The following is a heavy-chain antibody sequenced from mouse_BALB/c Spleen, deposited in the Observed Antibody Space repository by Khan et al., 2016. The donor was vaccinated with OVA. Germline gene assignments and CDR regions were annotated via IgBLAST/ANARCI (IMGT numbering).Heavy chain of an antibody. CDR1: GYAFTTYY. Sequence: QVQLQQSGPELVKPGASVRISCKASGYAFTTYYIHWVKQRPGQGLEWIGRIYPGNVNNKYNEKFKGKATLTADKSSSTGYMQLISLTSEDSSVYFWTRDEYFVVDAMDYWGQGTSVTVSS. CDR3: TRDEYFVVDAMDY. V-gene: IGHV1S56*01. J-gene: IGHJ4*01. D-gene: IGHD1-1*02. CDR2: IYPGNVNN.